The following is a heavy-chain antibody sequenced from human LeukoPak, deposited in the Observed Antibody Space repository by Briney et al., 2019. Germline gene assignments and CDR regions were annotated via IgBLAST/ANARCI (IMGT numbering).Heavy chain of an antibody. J-gene: IGHJ6*02. D-gene: IGHD2-15*01. CDR3: ARMYCSRGSCYPLFYYYAMDV. CDR1: GYTFTMNG. CDR2: ISSYKGKT. V-gene: IGHV1-18*01. Sequence: ASVRVSCRASGYTFTMNGISGVRQAPGQGREWVGWISSYKGKTNYAQRLQGRVTMTTDTPTSTAYMELRSLRSDDTAVYYCARMYCSRGSCYPLFYYYAMDVWGQGTTVTVSS.